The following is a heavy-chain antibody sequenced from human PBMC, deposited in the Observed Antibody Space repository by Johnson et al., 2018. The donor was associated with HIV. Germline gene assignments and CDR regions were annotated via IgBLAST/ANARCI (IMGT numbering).Heavy chain of an antibody. Sequence: EVQLVESGGGVVRPGGSLRLSCAASGFNFDDYAMSWVRQVPGKGLEGVSGINWNGGSIGYADSVKGRFTISRDNAKKSLYLQMNRLRDEDKAWCCCARGRPWGWELRRDAFDIWGQGTMVTVSS. J-gene: IGHJ3*02. CDR1: GFNFDDYA. CDR2: INWNGGSI. D-gene: IGHD1-26*01. V-gene: IGHV3-20*04. CDR3: ARGRPWGWELRRDAFDI.